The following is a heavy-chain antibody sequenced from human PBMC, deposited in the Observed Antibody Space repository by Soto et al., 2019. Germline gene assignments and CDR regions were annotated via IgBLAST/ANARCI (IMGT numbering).Heavy chain of an antibody. CDR1: GFTFGSYG. J-gene: IGHJ4*02. Sequence: GGSLRLSCAASGFTFGSYGMHWVRQAPGKGLEWVAVISYDGSNKYYADSVKGRFTTSRDNSKNTLYLQMNSLRAEDTAVYYCAKDHCSSTSCYWFDYWGQGTLVTVSS. CDR3: AKDHCSSTSCYWFDY. V-gene: IGHV3-30*18. D-gene: IGHD2-2*01. CDR2: ISYDGSNK.